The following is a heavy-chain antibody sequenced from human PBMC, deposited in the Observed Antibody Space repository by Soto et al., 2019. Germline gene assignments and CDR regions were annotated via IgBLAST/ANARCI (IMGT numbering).Heavy chain of an antibody. V-gene: IGHV3-30-3*01. CDR3: GREGKIAVAQRYYYYGMDV. Sequence: GGSLRLSCAASGFTFSSYAMHWVRQAPGKGLEWVAVISYDGSNKYYADSVKGRFTITRDNSKNTLYLQMNSLRAEDTAVYYCGREGKIAVAQRYYYYGMDVWGQGTTVTVSS. CDR1: GFTFSSYA. D-gene: IGHD6-19*01. J-gene: IGHJ6*02. CDR2: ISYDGSNK.